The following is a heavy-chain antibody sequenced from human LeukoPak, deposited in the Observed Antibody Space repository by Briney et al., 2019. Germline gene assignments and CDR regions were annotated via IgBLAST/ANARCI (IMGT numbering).Heavy chain of an antibody. CDR3: ARLYYYDSSGFMDV. J-gene: IGHJ6*03. D-gene: IGHD3-22*01. V-gene: IGHV4-59*01. CDR2: IYYSGST. CDR1: GGSFSGYY. Sequence: SETLSLTCAVYGGSFSGYYWSWIRQPPGKGLEWIGYIYYSGSTNYNPSLKSRVTISVDTSKNQFSLKLSSVTAADTAVYYCARLYYYDSSGFMDVWGKGTTVTISS.